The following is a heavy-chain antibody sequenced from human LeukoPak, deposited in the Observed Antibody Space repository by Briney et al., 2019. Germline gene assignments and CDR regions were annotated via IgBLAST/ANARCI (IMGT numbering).Heavy chain of an antibody. J-gene: IGHJ4*02. Sequence: GGSLRLSCAASGFTFSSYSMNWVRQAPGKGLEWVAVIWYDGSNKYYADSVKGRFTISRDNSKNTLYLQMNSLRAEDTAVYYCVTSSSGLDYWGQGTLVTVSS. CDR2: IWYDGSNK. CDR3: VTSSSGLDY. CDR1: GFTFSSYS. D-gene: IGHD3-22*01. V-gene: IGHV3-33*08.